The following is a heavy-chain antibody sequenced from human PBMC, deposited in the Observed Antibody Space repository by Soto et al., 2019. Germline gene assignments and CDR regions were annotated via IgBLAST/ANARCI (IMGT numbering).Heavy chain of an antibody. J-gene: IGHJ4*02. CDR2: ISTSGGTI. CDR1: GFTFTDYY. V-gene: IGHV3-11*01. Sequence: GGSLRLSCATSGFTFTDYYMTWIRQAPGKGLEWLSYISTSGGTIFYADSVKGRFTISRDNAKNSLYLQMNSLRPEDTAVYYCRTQWLDWGQGTLVTVSS. D-gene: IGHD6-19*01. CDR3: RTQWLD.